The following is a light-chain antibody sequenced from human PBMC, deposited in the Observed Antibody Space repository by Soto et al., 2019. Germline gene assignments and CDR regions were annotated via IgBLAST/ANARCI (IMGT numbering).Light chain of an antibody. Sequence: DIRMTQSPSSLSASVGDRVTITCRASQSISTYLSWYQQKPGKAPKLLIYGATRLQSGAPSRFTGSGSGTEFTLTISSLRPEDFATYSCQQSYSNPPTFAQGTKVDIK. J-gene: IGKJ2*01. V-gene: IGKV1-39*01. CDR3: QQSYSNPPT. CDR2: GAT. CDR1: QSISTY.